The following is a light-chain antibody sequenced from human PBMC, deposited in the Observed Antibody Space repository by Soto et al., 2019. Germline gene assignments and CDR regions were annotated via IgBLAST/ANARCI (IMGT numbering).Light chain of an antibody. CDR1: GSNIGAGFD. CDR2: GNS. Sequence: QSALTQPPSVSGAPGQRVTISCTGSGSNIGAGFDVHWYQQLPGTAPKLLIYGNSNRPSGVPDRFSGSKSGTSASLAITGLQAEDEADYWCAAWDARLSAWVFGGGTKVTVL. CDR3: AAWDARLSAWV. J-gene: IGLJ3*02. V-gene: IGLV1-40*01.